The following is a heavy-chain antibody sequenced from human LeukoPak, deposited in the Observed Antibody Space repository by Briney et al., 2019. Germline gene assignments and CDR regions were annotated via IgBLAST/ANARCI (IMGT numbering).Heavy chain of an antibody. J-gene: IGHJ6*04. Sequence: PSETLSLTCAVDGGSFSGYYGSWFRQPPGKGREGMGEINHSGSANYNPSLKSRGTISVATSKNQFSLKLSSVTAAETAVYYCARGRRARIAAAGKGLTPVAYSSGMAVWGNGTTVTVSS. V-gene: IGHV4-34*01. D-gene: IGHD6-13*01. CDR1: GGSFSGYY. CDR2: INHSGSA. CDR3: ARGRRARIAAAGKGLTPVAYSSGMAV.